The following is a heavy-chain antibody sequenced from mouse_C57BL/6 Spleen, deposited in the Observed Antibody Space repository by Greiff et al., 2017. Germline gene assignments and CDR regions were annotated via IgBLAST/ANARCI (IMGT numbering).Heavy chain of an antibody. CDR2: IGPGNGST. CDR3: ASHYDYYAMDD. CDR1: GYTFTDYY. V-gene: IGHV1-77*01. Sequence: QVQLQQSGAELVKPGASVKISCKASGYTFTDYYLNWVKQRPGPGLEWIGKIGPGNGSTYYNEKFKGKATLTADQSSSTVYMQLNSLTSEYSAVYFWASHYDYYAMDDWGQGTSVTVAS. D-gene: IGHD1-1*02. J-gene: IGHJ4*01.